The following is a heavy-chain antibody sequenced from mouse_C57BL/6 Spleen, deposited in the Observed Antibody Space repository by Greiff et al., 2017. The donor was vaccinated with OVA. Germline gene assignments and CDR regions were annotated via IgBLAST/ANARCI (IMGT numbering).Heavy chain of an antibody. J-gene: IGHJ4*01. CDR3: ARHYYGSSLYAMDY. CDR2: IYPGDGDT. V-gene: IGHV1-82*01. CDR1: GYAFSSSW. D-gene: IGHD1-1*01. Sequence: VQLVESGPELVKPGASVKISCKASGYAFSSSWMNWVKQRPGKGLEWIGRIYPGDGDTNYNGKFKGKATLTADKSSSTAYMQLSSLTSEDSAVYVCARHYYGSSLYAMDYWGQGTSVTVSS.